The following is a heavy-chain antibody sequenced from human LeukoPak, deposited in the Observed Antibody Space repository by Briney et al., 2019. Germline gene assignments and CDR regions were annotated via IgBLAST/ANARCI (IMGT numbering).Heavy chain of an antibody. CDR1: GFTFSTYA. CDR2: IFTIGIT. D-gene: IGHD6-19*01. CDR3: ARTSGYSSGWAKWDYYYSMDV. J-gene: IGHJ6*03. Sequence: PGGPLRLSCAASGFTFSTYAMSWVRQAPGKGLNWIGRIFTIGITNYNSSLKSRVTISVDTSKNQFSLKLSSVTAADTAVYYCARTSGYSSGWAKWDYYYSMDVWGKGTTVTVSS. V-gene: IGHV4-4*08.